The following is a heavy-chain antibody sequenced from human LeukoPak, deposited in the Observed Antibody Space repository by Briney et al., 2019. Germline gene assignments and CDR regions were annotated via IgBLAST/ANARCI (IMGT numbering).Heavy chain of an antibody. V-gene: IGHV1-8*03. CDR1: GYTFTSYD. J-gene: IGHJ3*02. D-gene: IGHD1-26*01. CDR3: AREGVGASLVGEAAFDI. CDR2: MNPNSGNT. Sequence: ASVKVSCKASGYTFTSYDINWVRQATGQGLEWMGRMNPNSGNTGYAQKFQGRVTITRNTSISTAYMELSSLRSEDTAVYYCAREGVGASLVGEAAFDIWGQGTMVTVSS.